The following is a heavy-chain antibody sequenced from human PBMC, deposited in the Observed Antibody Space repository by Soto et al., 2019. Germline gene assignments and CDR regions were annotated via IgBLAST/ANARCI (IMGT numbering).Heavy chain of an antibody. Sequence: QVQLVEPGGGVVQPGRSLRLSCAASGFTFSSYAMHWVRQAPGKGLEWVAVISYDGSNKYYADSVKGRFTISRDNSKNTLYLQMNRLRAEDTAVYYCARDNGSGRGLDYYYGMDVWGQGTTVTVSS. CDR3: ARDNGSGRGLDYYYGMDV. D-gene: IGHD3-10*01. J-gene: IGHJ6*02. V-gene: IGHV3-30-3*01. CDR2: ISYDGSNK. CDR1: GFTFSSYA.